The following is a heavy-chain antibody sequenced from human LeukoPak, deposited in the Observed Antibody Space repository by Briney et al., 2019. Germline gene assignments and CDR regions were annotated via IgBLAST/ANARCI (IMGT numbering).Heavy chain of an antibody. CDR2: ISAYNGNT. J-gene: IGHJ6*02. D-gene: IGHD2-2*01. CDR1: GYGFTSYG. V-gene: IGHV1-18*01. CDR3: ARGYDIVVVPAAQPTRHYYYYYGMDV. Sequence: AASVTVSCKASGYGFTSYGISWVRQAPGQGLEWMGWISAYNGNTNYAQKLQGRVTMTTDTSTSTAYMELRSLRSDDTAVYYCARGYDIVVVPAAQPTRHYYYYYGMDVWGQGTTVTVSS.